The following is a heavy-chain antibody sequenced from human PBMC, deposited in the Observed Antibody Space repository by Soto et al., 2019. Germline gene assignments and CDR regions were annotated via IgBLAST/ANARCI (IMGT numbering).Heavy chain of an antibody. CDR3: AKIPSRGMIFGAGS. D-gene: IGHD3-3*01. CDR1: GFIFRNHV. V-gene: IGHV3-23*04. CDR2: IDNSGDGS. J-gene: IGHJ5*02. Sequence: EVQLVESGGGLVQPGGSLRLSCAASGFIFRNHVLNWVRQAPGKGLEWVSAIDNSGDGSFYADSVKGRFIISRDNSNDTVFLHMNNLRLEEPAFYYCAKIPSRGMIFGAGSWGQGTLVTVSS.